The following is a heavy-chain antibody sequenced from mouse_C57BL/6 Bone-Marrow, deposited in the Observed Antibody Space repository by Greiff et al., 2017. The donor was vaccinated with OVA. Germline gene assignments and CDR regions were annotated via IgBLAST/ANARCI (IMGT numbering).Heavy chain of an antibody. CDR3: ARGSSYYWYFDV. CDR2: INSDGGST. D-gene: IGHD1-1*01. CDR1: EYEFPSHD. J-gene: IGHJ1*03. Sequence: DVKLVESGGGLVQPGESLKLSCESNEYEFPSHDMSWVRKTPEKRLELVAAINSDGGSTYYPDTMGRRFIISRDNTKKTLYLQMSSLRSEDTALYYCARGSSYYWYFDVWGTGTTVTVSS. V-gene: IGHV5-2*01.